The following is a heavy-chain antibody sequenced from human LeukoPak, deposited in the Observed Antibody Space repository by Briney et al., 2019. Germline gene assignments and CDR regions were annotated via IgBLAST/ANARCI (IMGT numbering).Heavy chain of an antibody. J-gene: IGHJ6*02. D-gene: IGHD2-2*01. CDR2: FDPQDVET. CDR1: GSTLSQLS. V-gene: IGHV1-24*01. CDR3: ARAERTVSGLDV. Sequence: ASVKVSCKVSGSTLSQLSIHWVRQAPGKGLEWMGGFDPQDVETKYSPELQDRVTMTDDRSTDTAYMELTSLTSEDTALYYCARAERTVSGLDVWGQGTTVTVSS.